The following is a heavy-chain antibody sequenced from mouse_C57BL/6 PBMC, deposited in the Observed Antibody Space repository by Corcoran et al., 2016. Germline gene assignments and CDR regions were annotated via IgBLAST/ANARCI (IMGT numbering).Heavy chain of an antibody. J-gene: IGHJ1*03. CDR3: ARGGTTVVAPYWYFDV. Sequence: DVQLQESGPGLVKPSQSLSLTCSVTGYSITSGYYWNWIRQFPGNKLEWMGYISYDGSNNYNPSLKNRISITRDTSKNQFFLKLNSVTTEDTATYYCARGGTTVVAPYWYFDVWGTGTTVTVSS. CDR2: ISYDGSN. V-gene: IGHV3-6*01. D-gene: IGHD1-1*01. CDR1: GYSITSGYY.